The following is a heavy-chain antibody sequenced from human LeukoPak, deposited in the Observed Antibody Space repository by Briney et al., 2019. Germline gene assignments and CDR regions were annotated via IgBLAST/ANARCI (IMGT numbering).Heavy chain of an antibody. Sequence: ASVKVSCKASGYTFTSYDINWVRQATGQGLEWMGWMNPNSGNTGYAQKFQGRVIITRNTSISTAYMELSSLRSEDTAVYYCARALFVYYYDSSGYYYYFDYWGQGTLVTVSS. J-gene: IGHJ4*02. V-gene: IGHV1-8*03. CDR2: MNPNSGNT. D-gene: IGHD3-22*01. CDR3: ARALFVYYYDSSGYYYYFDY. CDR1: GYTFTSYD.